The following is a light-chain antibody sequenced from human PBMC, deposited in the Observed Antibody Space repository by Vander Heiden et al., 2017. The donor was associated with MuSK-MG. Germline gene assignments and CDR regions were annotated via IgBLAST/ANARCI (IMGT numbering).Light chain of an antibody. CDR1: QSISSY. Sequence: GDRVTITCRASQSISSYLNWYQQKPGKAPKLLIYAASSLQSGVPSRFSGSGSGTDFTLTISRLQPEDFATYYCQQRDSTPLTFGGGTKVDIK. CDR2: AAS. J-gene: IGKJ4*01. V-gene: IGKV1-39*01. CDR3: QQRDSTPLT.